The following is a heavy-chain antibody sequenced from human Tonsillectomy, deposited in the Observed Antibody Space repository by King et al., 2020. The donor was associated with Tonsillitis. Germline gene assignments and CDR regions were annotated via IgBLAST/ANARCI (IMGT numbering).Heavy chain of an antibody. CDR2: IDGNSGST. CDR1: GYTFTHYH. CDR3: SRETWVYGS. Sequence: VQLVESGTEVKVPGASVTVSCKASGYTFTHYHIHWIRQAPGQGLEWMGWIDGNSGSTNYAQNLQGRVTLTRDTSTNTAYMDLRSLRSDDTAIYYCSRETWVYGSWGQGTLVTVSS. J-gene: IGHJ5*02. D-gene: IGHD5-24*01. V-gene: IGHV1-2*02.